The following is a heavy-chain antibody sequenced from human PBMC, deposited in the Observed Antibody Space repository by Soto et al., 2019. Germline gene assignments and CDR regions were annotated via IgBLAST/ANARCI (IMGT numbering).Heavy chain of an antibody. J-gene: IGHJ4*02. D-gene: IGHD3-10*01. CDR1: GFTFSSYS. V-gene: IGHV3-23*01. CDR3: AKKVNSGPGSQYFYY. CDR2: FRSGGDDGTT. Sequence: PGGSLRLSCAASGFTFSSYSMSWVRQAPGKGLEWVSGFRSGGDDGTTYYADSVKGRFTISRDNSKNTLFLQMDSLRAEDTAIYYCAKKVNSGPGSQYFYYWGQGTLVTVSS.